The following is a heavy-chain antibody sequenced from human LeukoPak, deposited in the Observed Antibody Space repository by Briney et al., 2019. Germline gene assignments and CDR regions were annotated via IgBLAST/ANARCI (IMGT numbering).Heavy chain of an antibody. CDR3: AKGLNWGSSVIDY. J-gene: IGHJ4*02. Sequence: GGSLRLSCAASGFTFSSYVMAWVRQAPGKGLEWVSTISGSGGNTYYADSVKGRFTISRDNSKNTLYVQMNSLRADDTAVYYCAKGLNWGSSVIDYWGQGTLVSVSS. CDR2: ISGSGGNT. CDR1: GFTFSSYV. V-gene: IGHV3-23*01. D-gene: IGHD7-27*01.